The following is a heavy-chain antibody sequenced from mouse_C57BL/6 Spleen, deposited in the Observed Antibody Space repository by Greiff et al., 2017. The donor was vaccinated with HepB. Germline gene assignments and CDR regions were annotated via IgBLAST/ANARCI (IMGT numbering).Heavy chain of an antibody. V-gene: IGHV1-64*01. D-gene: IGHD4-1*02. CDR1: GYTFTSYW. Sequence: VQLQQSGAELVKPGASVKLSCKASGYTFTSYWMHWVKQRPGQGLEWIGMIHPNSGSTNYNEKFKSKATLTVDKSSSTAYMQLSSLTSGDSAVYYCAQLGPSFDYWGQGTTLTVSS. J-gene: IGHJ2*01. CDR3: AQLGPSFDY. CDR2: IHPNSGST.